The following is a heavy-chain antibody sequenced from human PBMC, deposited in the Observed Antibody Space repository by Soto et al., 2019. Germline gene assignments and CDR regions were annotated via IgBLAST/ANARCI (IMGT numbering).Heavy chain of an antibody. D-gene: IGHD4-17*01. Sequence: PGGSLRFSCAASGFTFSSYGMHWVRQAPGKGLEWVAVISYDGSNKYYADSVMGRFTISRDNSKNTLYLQMNSLRAEDTAVYYCAKDDYGDYGDDYWGQGTLVTVSS. V-gene: IGHV3-30*18. CDR2: ISYDGSNK. CDR3: AKDDYGDYGDDY. CDR1: GFTFSSYG. J-gene: IGHJ4*02.